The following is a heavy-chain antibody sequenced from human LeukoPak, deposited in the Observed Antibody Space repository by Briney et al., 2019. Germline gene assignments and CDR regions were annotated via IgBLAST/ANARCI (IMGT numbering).Heavy chain of an antibody. V-gene: IGHV4-39*01. CDR3: AIDYGGYDLQY. CDR2: IYHSGNT. J-gene: IGHJ4*02. D-gene: IGHD4-17*01. Sequence: SETLSLTCTVSGGSISSSTYYWGWIRQPPGKRLEWIGNIYHSGNTYYNPSLKSRVAISVDTSKNQFSLKLRSVTAADTAVYYCAIDYGGYDLQYWGQGTLVTVSS. CDR1: GGSISSSTYY.